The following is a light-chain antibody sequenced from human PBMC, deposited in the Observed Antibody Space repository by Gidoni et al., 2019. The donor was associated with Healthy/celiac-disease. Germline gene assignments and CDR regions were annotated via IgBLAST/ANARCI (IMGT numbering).Light chain of an antibody. Sequence: QSALTQPASVSGSPVQSITISCTGTSSDVGSYNLVSWYQQHPGKAPKLMIYEGSKRPSGVSNRFSGSKSDNTASLTISGLQAEDEADYYCCSYAGSSTPVVFGGGTKLTVL. J-gene: IGLJ2*01. CDR2: EGS. V-gene: IGLV2-23*01. CDR1: SSDVGSYNL. CDR3: CSYAGSSTPVV.